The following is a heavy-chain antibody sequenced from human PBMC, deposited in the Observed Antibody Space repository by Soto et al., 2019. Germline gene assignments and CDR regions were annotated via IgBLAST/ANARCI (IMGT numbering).Heavy chain of an antibody. D-gene: IGHD3-3*01. CDR2: ISWDGSNR. V-gene: IGHV3-43*01. Sequence: GGSLRLSCAASGFTFDEYTMHWVRQPPGKGLEWVSLISWDGSNRYYADSVQGRFTISRDNSKYSLYLEMNSLRPEDTALYYCAKDISRGPTKNYDFWSGPDYWGQGTLVTVSS. J-gene: IGHJ4*02. CDR3: AKDISRGPTKNYDFWSGPDY. CDR1: GFTFDEYT.